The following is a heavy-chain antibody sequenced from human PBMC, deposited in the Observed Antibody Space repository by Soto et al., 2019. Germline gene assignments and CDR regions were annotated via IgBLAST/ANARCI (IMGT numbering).Heavy chain of an antibody. CDR3: ARLGIAADISYGMDV. V-gene: IGHV4-39*01. J-gene: IGHJ6*02. D-gene: IGHD6-13*01. Sequence: QLQLQESGPGLVKPSETLSLTCTVSGGSISSSSYYWGWIRQPPGKGLEWIGSIYYSGSTYYNPFLKSRVTISVDTSKNQFSLKLSSVTAADTAVYYCARLGIAADISYGMDVWGQGTTVTVSS. CDR1: GGSISSSSYY. CDR2: IYYSGST.